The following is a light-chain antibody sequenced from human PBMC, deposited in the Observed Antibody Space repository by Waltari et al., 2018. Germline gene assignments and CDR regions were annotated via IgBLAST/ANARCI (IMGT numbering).Light chain of an antibody. CDR1: QSFSSW. J-gene: IGKJ1*01. V-gene: IGKV1-5*03. CDR3: QQYNNYWT. Sequence: DIQMTQSPPTLSASVGDRVTITCRASQSFSSWLAWYQQKPGKAPKSLIYMASSLESGVPTRFSGSGAETEFTRNISNLQPDDSATYYCQQYNNYWTFGQGTKVEIK. CDR2: MAS.